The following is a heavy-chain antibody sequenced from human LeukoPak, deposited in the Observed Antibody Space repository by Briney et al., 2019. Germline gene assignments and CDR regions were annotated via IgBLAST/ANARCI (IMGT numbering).Heavy chain of an antibody. V-gene: IGHV1-2*06. CDR1: GYTFTGYY. D-gene: IGHD3-3*01. CDR2: INPNSGGT. CDR3: ARVARVLRFLEWFKYGMDV. Sequence: ASVKVSCKASGYTFTGYYMHWVRQAPGRGLEWMGRINPNSGGTNYAQKFQGRVTMTRDTSISTAYMELSRLRSDDTAVYYCARVARVLRFLEWFKYGMDVWGQGTTITVSS. J-gene: IGHJ6*02.